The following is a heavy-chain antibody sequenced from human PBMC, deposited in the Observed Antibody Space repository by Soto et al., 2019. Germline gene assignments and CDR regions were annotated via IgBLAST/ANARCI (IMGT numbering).Heavy chain of an antibody. V-gene: IGHV3-21*06. CDR3: ARESEDLTSNFDY. CDR2: ISSTTNYI. J-gene: IGHJ4*02. Sequence: LIXSCASSGFTFTRYSMNWVRQAPGKGLEWVSSISSTTNYIYYGDSMKGRFTISRDNAKNSLYLEMDSLRAEDTAVYYCARESEDLTSNFDYWGQGTLVTVSS. CDR1: GFTFTRYS.